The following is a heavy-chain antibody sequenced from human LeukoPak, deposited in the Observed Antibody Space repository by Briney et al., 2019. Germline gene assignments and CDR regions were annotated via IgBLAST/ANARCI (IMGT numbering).Heavy chain of an antibody. D-gene: IGHD1-26*01. CDR2: IYTSGST. Sequence: SETLSLTCTVSGGSISSYYWSWIRQPAGKGLEWIGRIYTSGSTNYNPSLKNRVTMSVDTSKNQFSLKLSSVTAADTAVYYCANNLVGATAGAFDIWGQGTMVTVSS. CDR1: GGSISSYY. J-gene: IGHJ3*02. V-gene: IGHV4-4*07. CDR3: ANNLVGATAGAFDI.